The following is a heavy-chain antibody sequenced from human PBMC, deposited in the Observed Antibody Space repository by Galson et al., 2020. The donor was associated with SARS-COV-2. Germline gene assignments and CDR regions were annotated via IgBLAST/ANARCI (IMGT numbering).Heavy chain of an antibody. J-gene: IGHJ4*02. CDR1: GGSISSGGYS. CDR2: IYHSGST. V-gene: IGHV4-30-2*01. D-gene: IGHD3-10*01. Sequence: SETLSLTCAVSGGSISSGGYSWSWIRQPPGKGLEWIGYIYHSGSTYYNPSLKSRVTISVDRSKNQFSLKLSSVTAADTAVYYCARGGELYDLWGQGTLVTVSS. CDR3: ARGGELYDL.